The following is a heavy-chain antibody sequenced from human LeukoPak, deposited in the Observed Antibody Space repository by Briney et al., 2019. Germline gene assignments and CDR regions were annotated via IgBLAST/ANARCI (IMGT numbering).Heavy chain of an antibody. CDR1: GGSISSYY. V-gene: IGHV4-59*01. J-gene: IGHJ3*02. Sequence: SETLSLTCTVSGGSISSYYWSWIREPPGKGLELVGYIYYSGSTNYNPSLKSRVTISVDTSKNQFSLKLSSVSAADTAVYYFASGEYCGGDCQGAFDIWGQGTRVTVSS. D-gene: IGHD2-21*02. CDR3: ASGEYCGGDCQGAFDI. CDR2: IYYSGST.